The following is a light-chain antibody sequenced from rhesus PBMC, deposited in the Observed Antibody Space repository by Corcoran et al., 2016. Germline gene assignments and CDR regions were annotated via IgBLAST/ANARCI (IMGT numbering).Light chain of an antibody. Sequence: DIQMTQSPSSLSASVGDTVTISCRASQGISSWLAWYQQKPGKAPKLLIYKASTLQSGVPSRFSGSGAWTDFTLPISSLQSEDFATYYCQQYSISPLPFGGGTKVELK. CDR1: QGISSW. CDR3: QQYSISPLP. J-gene: IGKJ4*01. V-gene: IGKV1-22*01. CDR2: KAS.